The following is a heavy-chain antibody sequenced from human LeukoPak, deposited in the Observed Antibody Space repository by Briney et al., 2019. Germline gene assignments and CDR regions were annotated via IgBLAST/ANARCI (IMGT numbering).Heavy chain of an antibody. CDR3: ARVGPDYGYYYYYMDV. Sequence: SETLSLTCTVSGGSISSYYWSWIRQPPGKGLEWIGYIYYSGSTNYNPSLKSRVTISVDTSKNQFSLKLSSVTAADTAVYYCARVGPDYGYYYYYMDVWGKGTTVTVSS. CDR1: GGSISSYY. J-gene: IGHJ6*03. CDR2: IYYSGST. V-gene: IGHV4-59*01. D-gene: IGHD3-16*01.